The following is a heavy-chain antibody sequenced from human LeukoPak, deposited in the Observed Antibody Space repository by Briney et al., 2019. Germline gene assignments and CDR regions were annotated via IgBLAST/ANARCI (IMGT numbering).Heavy chain of an antibody. J-gene: IGHJ6*02. Sequence: GGSLRLSCSASGFTFSTYPMHWVRQAPGKGLEYVSTIFANGDITSYAASVKGRFTTSRDNSKNTLYLQISSLRPEDTAVYYCVKSPSDGLDVWGQGATVTVSS. CDR1: GFTFSTYP. CDR2: IFANGDIT. V-gene: IGHV3-64D*09. CDR3: VKSPSDGLDV.